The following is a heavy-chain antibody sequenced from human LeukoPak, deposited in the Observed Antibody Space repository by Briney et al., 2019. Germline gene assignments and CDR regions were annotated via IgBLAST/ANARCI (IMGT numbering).Heavy chain of an antibody. CDR2: ISGSGGST. V-gene: IGHV3-23*01. CDR1: GFTFSSYA. D-gene: IGHD3-22*01. Sequence: PGGSLRLSCAASGFTFSSYAMSWVRQAPGKGLEWVSAISGSGGSTYYADSVKGRFTISRGNSKNTLYLQMNSLRAEDTAVYYCAKAGITMIVVLSYFDYWGQGTLVTVSS. CDR3: AKAGITMIVVLSYFDY. J-gene: IGHJ4*02.